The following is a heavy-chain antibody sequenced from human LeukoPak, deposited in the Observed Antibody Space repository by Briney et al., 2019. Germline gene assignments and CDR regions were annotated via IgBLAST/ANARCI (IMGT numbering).Heavy chain of an antibody. CDR1: GYTFTSYD. D-gene: IGHD3-16*02. V-gene: IGHV1-8*01. J-gene: IGHJ3*02. CDR3: ARVYDYVWGSYRYNPDAFDI. Sequence: GASVKVSCKASGYTFTSYDTNWVRQATGQGLEWMGWMNPNSGNTGYAQKFQGRVTMTRNTSISTAYMELSSLRSEDTAVYYCARVYDYVWGSYRYNPDAFDIWGQGTMVTVSS. CDR2: MNPNSGNT.